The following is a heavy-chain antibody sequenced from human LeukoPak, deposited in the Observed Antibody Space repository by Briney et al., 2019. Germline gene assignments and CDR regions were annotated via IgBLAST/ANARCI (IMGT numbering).Heavy chain of an antibody. D-gene: IGHD3-3*01. CDR2: INPNSGGT. J-gene: IGHJ4*02. Sequence: ASVKVSCKASGYTFTGYYMHWVRQAPGQGLEWMGWINPNSGGTNYAQKFQGRVTMTRDPSISTAYMELSRLRSDDTAVYYCARGNYDFWSGYPFDYGSEGTLVTVSS. V-gene: IGHV1-2*02. CDR1: GYTFTGYY. CDR3: ARGNYDFWSGYPFDY.